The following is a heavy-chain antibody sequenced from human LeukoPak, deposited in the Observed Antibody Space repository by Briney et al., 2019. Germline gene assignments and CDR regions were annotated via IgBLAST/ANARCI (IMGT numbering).Heavy chain of an antibody. D-gene: IGHD6-13*01. J-gene: IGHJ3*02. Sequence: SVKVSCKASGYTFTSYYMHWVRQAPGQGLEWMGIINPSGGSTSYAQKFKGRVTMTRDMSTSTVYMELSSLRSEDTAVYYCARDRPAAAGTEVAFDIWGQGTMVTVSS. V-gene: IGHV1-46*01. CDR1: GYTFTSYY. CDR2: INPSGGST. CDR3: ARDRPAAAGTEVAFDI.